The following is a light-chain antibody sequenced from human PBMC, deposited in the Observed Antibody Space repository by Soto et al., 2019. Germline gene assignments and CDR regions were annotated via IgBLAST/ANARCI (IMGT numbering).Light chain of an antibody. CDR2: DAS. CDR1: QSVSSY. V-gene: IGKV3-11*01. J-gene: IGKJ4*01. CDR3: QQRSNWPF. Sequence: EIVLTQSAATLSLSPGERATLSCRASQSVSSYLAWYQQKPGQAPRLLIYDASNRATGIPARFSGSGSGTDFTLTISSLEPEDFAVYYCQQRSNWPFFGGGTKV.